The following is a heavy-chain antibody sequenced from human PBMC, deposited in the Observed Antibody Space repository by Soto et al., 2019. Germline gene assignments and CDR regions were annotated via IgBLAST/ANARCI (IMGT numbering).Heavy chain of an antibody. CDR3: ARRGSSGTPVDY. CDR1: GYSISNGYY. CDR2: IYHTGST. V-gene: IGHV4-38-2*01. J-gene: IGHJ4*02. Sequence: SETLSPTCDVAGYSISNGYYWGWIRQPPGKRLEWIGNIYHTGSTYYNPSLKSRVTISVDKSKNQFSLKLSSVTAADTAVYYCARRGSSGTPVDYWGQGTLVTVSS. D-gene: IGHD1-26*01.